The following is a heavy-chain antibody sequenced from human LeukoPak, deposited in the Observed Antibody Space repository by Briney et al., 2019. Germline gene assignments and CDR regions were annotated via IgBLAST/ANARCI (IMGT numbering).Heavy chain of an antibody. V-gene: IGHV1-2*02. J-gene: IGHJ6*02. CDR2: INPNSGGT. CDR1: GYTFTGYY. CDR3: ARDPLVGATPRGTDV. Sequence: ASVNVSCKASGYTFTGYYMHWVRQAPGQGLEWMGWINPNSGGTNYAQRFLGRVTMTRDTSISTAYMELSRLRSDDTAVYYCARDPLVGATPRGTDVWGQGTTVTVSS. D-gene: IGHD1-26*01.